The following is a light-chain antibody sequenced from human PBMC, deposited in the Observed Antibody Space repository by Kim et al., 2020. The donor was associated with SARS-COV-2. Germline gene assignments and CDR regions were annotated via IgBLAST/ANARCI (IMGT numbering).Light chain of an antibody. Sequence: DTQMTQSPTSLSASVGDRVTITCQASQDVSDHLHWFQQRPGKAPDLLIYDVSNSQTGVPSRFSGSGSGTHFTLTISSLQPEDIATYYCHQYHNLPLTFGGGIKVDIK. CDR1: QDVSDH. CDR3: HQYHNLPLT. CDR2: DVS. V-gene: IGKV1-33*01. J-gene: IGKJ4*01.